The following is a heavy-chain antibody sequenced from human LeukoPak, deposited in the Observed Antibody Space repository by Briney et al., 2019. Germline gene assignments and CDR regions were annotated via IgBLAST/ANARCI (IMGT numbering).Heavy chain of an antibody. V-gene: IGHV4-59*08. CDR1: GGSISNYY. CDR2: IYFSGST. J-gene: IGHJ4*02. Sequence: PSETLSLTCIVSGGSISNYYWSWIRQPPGEGLEWIGFIYFSGSTNYNPSLKSRVTMSVDTSKNQFSLNLRSVTVADTAVYYCARYSYNSGTYQRYFDSWGQGTLVTVSS. D-gene: IGHD3-10*01. CDR3: ARYSYNSGTYQRYFDS.